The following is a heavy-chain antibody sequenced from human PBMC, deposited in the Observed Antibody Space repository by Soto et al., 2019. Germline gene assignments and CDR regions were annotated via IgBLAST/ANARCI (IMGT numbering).Heavy chain of an antibody. CDR1: GGTFNTYT. J-gene: IGHJ6*02. D-gene: IGHD1-26*01. V-gene: IGHV1-69*01. CDR2: IMPLYAKP. CDR3: ASLNNWSSGDGRIDV. Sequence: QGQLVQAGAEVKKPGSSVKVSCKASGGTFNTYTITWVRQVPGQGLEWMGGIMPLYAKPTYAQPFLGRLTIAADEHTSTVYMELSSLRSEDTALYYCASLNNWSSGDGRIDVWGRGTAVSVSS.